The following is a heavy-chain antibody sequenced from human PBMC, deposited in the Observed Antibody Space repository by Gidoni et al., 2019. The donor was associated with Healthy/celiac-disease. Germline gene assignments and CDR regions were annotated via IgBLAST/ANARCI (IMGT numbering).Heavy chain of an antibody. CDR2: ISWNSGSI. CDR1: GFTSDDYA. J-gene: IGHJ4*02. CDR3: AKGPRYCSGGSCYSGIFDY. V-gene: IGHV3-9*02. D-gene: IGHD2-15*01. Sequence: EVQLVESGGGLVQPGRSLRLSCAASGFTSDDYALHWVRQAPGKGLEWVSGISWNSGSIGYADSVKGRFTISRDNAKNSLYLQMNSLRAEDTALYYCAKGPRYCSGGSCYSGIFDYWGQGTLVTVSS.